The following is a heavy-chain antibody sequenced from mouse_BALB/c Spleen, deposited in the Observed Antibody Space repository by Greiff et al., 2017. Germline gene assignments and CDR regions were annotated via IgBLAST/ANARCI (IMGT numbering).Heavy chain of an antibody. Sequence: VKLVESGGGLVQPGGSRKLSCAASGFTFSSFGMHWVRQAPEKGLEWVAYISSGSSTIYYADTVKGRFTISRDNPKNTLFLQMTSLRSEDTAMYYCARSNYGNSHWYFDVWGAGTTVTVSS. CDR3: ARSNYGNSHWYFDV. CDR1: GFTFSSFG. V-gene: IGHV5-17*02. D-gene: IGHD2-1*01. CDR2: ISSGSSTI. J-gene: IGHJ1*01.